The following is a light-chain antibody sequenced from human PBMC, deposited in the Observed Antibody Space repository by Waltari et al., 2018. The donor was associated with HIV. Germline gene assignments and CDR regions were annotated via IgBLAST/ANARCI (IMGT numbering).Light chain of an antibody. CDR3: QQYDTAPPIT. V-gene: IGKV3D-20*01. J-gene: IGKJ5*01. CDR2: DTS. Sequence: LMQSPATFSVTVGDSATLSCGASQIIKSTSFAWYQHRPGLAPRLLLYDTSLRPPYIPERFNGGGSATDFTLTINTLKAEDSAIYYCQQYDTAPPITFGPGTRLEI. CDR1: QIIKSTS.